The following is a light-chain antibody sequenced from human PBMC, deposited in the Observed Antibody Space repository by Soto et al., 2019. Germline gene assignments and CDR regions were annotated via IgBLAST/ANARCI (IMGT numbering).Light chain of an antibody. Sequence: IVLTQSPGTLSLSPGERATLSCRASQSTSSRFLAWYQQKPGQAHRLLIYGTSSRATGIPDRFSGSGSGTDFTLTISRLEPEDFAVYYCQQYGSSPWTFGQGTKVDIK. J-gene: IGKJ1*01. CDR2: GTS. V-gene: IGKV3-20*01. CDR3: QQYGSSPWT. CDR1: QSTSSRF.